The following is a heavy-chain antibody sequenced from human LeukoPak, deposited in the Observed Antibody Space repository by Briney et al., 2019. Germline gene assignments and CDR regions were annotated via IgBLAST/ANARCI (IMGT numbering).Heavy chain of an antibody. CDR2: ISAYNGNT. CDR1: GYTFTGYG. Sequence: ASVKVSCKASGYTFTGYGISWVRQAPGQGLEWMGWISAYNGNTNYAQKLQGRVTMTTDTSTSTAYMELRSLRSDDTAVYYCARDLMVDCSSTSCHPLYYYYYGMDVWGQGTTVTVSS. V-gene: IGHV1-18*01. CDR3: ARDLMVDCSSTSCHPLYYYYYGMDV. D-gene: IGHD2-2*01. J-gene: IGHJ6*02.